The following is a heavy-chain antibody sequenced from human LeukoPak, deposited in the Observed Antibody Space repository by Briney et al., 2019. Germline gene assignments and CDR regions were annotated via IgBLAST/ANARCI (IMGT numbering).Heavy chain of an antibody. CDR1: GGSFSGYY. CDR3: ARVAYGGNSFSWFDP. CDR2: INHSGST. Sequence: SETLSLTCAVYGGSFSGYYWSWIRQPPGKGLEWIGEINHSGSTNYNPSLKSRVTIPVDTSKNQFSLKLSSVTAADTAVYYCARVAYGGNSFSWFDPWGQGTLVTVSS. J-gene: IGHJ5*02. V-gene: IGHV4-34*01. D-gene: IGHD4-23*01.